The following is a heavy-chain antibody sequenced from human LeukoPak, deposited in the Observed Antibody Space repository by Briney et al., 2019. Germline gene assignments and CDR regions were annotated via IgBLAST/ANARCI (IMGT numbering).Heavy chain of an antibody. J-gene: IGHJ3*02. D-gene: IGHD3-16*01. CDR1: GIIFSNYG. CDR2: ISPSGGTT. Sequence: GGSLRLSCEASGIIFSNYGMNWVRQAPGKRLEWVSGISPSGGTTYYADSLKGRFSISRDNSKNTVYLRMNSLRADDTAVYYCARDLSWGAFIWGQGTMVTVSS. V-gene: IGHV3-23*01. CDR3: ARDLSWGAFI.